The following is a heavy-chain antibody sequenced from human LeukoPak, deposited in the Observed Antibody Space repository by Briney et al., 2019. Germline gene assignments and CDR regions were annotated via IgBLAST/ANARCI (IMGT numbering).Heavy chain of an antibody. D-gene: IGHD6-19*01. J-gene: IGHJ3*02. CDR3: ARAFIAVARDGFDI. V-gene: IGHV4-61*02. Sequence: PSQTLSLTCTVSGCSISSGSYCWSFSRQPAGERLEWIGLIYTSGSTYYNPSLNRRTTISVDTSNNQFSLKLSSVTGEDTAVYYCARAFIAVARDGFDIWGQGTMVTVSS. CDR1: GCSISSGSYC. CDR2: IYTSGST.